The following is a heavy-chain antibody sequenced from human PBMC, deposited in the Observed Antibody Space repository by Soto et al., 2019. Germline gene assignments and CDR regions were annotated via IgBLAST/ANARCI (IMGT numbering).Heavy chain of an antibody. J-gene: IGHJ6*02. CDR2: ISGSGDST. CDR3: AKDRDGAAAGPTKFYGMDV. Sequence: EVQLLESGGGLVQPGGSLRLSCAASGFTFRSYAMSWVRQAPGKGLEWVSVISGSGDSTYYADSVRGRFTISRDNSKNTLYLLMNSLRAEDTAVYYCAKDRDGAAAGPTKFYGMDVWGQGTTVTVSS. D-gene: IGHD6-13*01. CDR1: GFTFRSYA. V-gene: IGHV3-23*01.